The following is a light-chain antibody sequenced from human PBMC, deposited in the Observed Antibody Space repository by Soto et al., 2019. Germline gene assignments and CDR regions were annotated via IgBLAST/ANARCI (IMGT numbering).Light chain of an antibody. CDR1: QTISTW. V-gene: IGKV1-5*01. Sequence: DIQMTQSPSTLSASVGYRVTITCRASQTISTWLAWYQQKPGKAPKLLIYDASSLESGVPSRFSGSASGTEFTLTISSLQPDDFATYYCQQYSSYPYTFGLGTRLEI. CDR2: DAS. CDR3: QQYSSYPYT. J-gene: IGKJ5*01.